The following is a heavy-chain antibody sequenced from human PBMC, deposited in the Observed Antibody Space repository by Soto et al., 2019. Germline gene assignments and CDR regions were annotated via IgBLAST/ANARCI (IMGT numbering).Heavy chain of an antibody. Sequence: PGGSLRLSCAASGFTFSSYAMHWVRQAPGKGLEWVAVISYDGSNKYYADSVKGRFTISRDNSKNTLYLQMNSLRAEDTAVYYCARDPDYYDSSGPLGLDYYGMDVRAQGTTVTVSS. CDR3: ARDPDYYDSSGPLGLDYYGMDV. CDR2: ISYDGSNK. CDR1: GFTFSSYA. J-gene: IGHJ6*02. D-gene: IGHD3-22*01. V-gene: IGHV3-30*14.